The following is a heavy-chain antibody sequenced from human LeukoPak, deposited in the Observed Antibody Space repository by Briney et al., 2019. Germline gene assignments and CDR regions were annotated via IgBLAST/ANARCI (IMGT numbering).Heavy chain of an antibody. V-gene: IGHV4/OR15-8*01. J-gene: IGHJ1*01. D-gene: IGHD3-22*01. CDR3: ATSLVGPSYYLVSVYFQY. CDR2: IYQSGKT. CDR1: GGSMSSSNW. Sequence: PSETLSLTCVVSGGSMSSSNWWSWVRQSPGKGLEWIGEIYQSGKTNYNPSLKSRVTISLDKSKKQFSLELRSVTAADTAVYYCATSLVGPSYYLVSVYFQYWGQGTLVTVSS.